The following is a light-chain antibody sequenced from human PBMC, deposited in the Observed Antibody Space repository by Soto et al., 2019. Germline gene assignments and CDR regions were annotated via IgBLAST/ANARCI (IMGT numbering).Light chain of an antibody. Sequence: EIVLTQSPGTLSLSPGERATLSCRASQSVSSSYLAWYQQKPGQDPRLLIYGASNRATGIPDRFSGSGSGTDFTLTISRLEPEDFAVYYCQQYGSSGTLGQGTNVDIK. V-gene: IGKV3-20*01. CDR1: QSVSSSY. J-gene: IGKJ1*01. CDR2: GAS. CDR3: QQYGSSGT.